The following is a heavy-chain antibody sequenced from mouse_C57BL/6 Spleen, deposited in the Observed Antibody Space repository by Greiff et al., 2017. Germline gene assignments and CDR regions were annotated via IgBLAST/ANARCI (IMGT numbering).Heavy chain of an antibody. V-gene: IGHV2-6*03. J-gene: IGHJ4*01. D-gene: IGHD2-14*01. CDR3: ATLGLLEGYYAMDY. Sequence: QVQLQQSGPGLVAPSQSLSITCTVSGFSLTSYGVHWVRQPPGKGLEWLVVIWSDGSTTYNSALKSRLSISKDNSKSQVFLKMNSLQTDDTAMYYCATLGLLEGYYAMDYWGQGTSVTVSS. CDR2: IWSDGST. CDR1: GFSLTSYG.